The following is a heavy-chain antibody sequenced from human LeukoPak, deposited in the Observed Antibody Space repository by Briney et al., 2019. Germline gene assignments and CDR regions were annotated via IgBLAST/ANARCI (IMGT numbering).Heavy chain of an antibody. J-gene: IGHJ4*02. D-gene: IGHD2-15*01. CDR2: ISSSSGT. V-gene: IGHV3-48*01. CDR1: GFTFSSYS. CDR3: ASDVVVVVAATMGGDSPGY. Sequence: GGSLRLSCAASGFTFSSYSMDWVRQAPGKGLEWISYISSSSGTYYADWVKGRFTISRDNAKNSLYLQMNSLRAEDTAVYYCASDVVVVVAATMGGDSPGYWGQGTLVTVSS.